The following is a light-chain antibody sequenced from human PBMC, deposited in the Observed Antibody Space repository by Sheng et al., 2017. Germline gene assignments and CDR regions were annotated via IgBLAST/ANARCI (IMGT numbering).Light chain of an antibody. CDR1: QGISSS. Sequence: AIRMTQSPSSFSASTGDTVTISCRASQGISSSLAWYQQKPGKAPKLLIYGASTLQSGVPSRFSGSGSGTEFTLTISSLQPDDFATYYCQQYNSYLTFGPGTKVDIK. CDR3: QQYNSYLT. V-gene: IGKV1-8*01. CDR2: GAS. J-gene: IGKJ3*01.